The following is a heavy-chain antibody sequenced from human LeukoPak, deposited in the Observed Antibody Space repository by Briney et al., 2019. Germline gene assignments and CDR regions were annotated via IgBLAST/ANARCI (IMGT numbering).Heavy chain of an antibody. CDR3: ASMDYDFWSGYPFDY. Sequence: GGSLRLSCAASGFTFSSYSMNWVRQAPGKGLEWVSSISSSSSYIYYADSVKGRFTISRDNAKNSLYLQMNSLRAEDTAEYYCASMDYDFWSGYPFDYWGQGTLVTVSS. V-gene: IGHV3-21*01. J-gene: IGHJ4*02. CDR1: GFTFSSYS. CDR2: ISSSSSYI. D-gene: IGHD3-3*01.